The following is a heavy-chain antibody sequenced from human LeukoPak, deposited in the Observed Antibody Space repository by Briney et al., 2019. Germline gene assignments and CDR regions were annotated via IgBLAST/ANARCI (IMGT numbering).Heavy chain of an antibody. Sequence: GGSLRLSCAASGFTFNTYSMNWVRQAPGKGLEWISYISFSSTTIYYAESVKGRFTISRDNAENSLYLQMSSLRAEDTAVYYCAKDSRGGGYDFSDGFDYWGQGTLVTVSS. J-gene: IGHJ4*02. V-gene: IGHV3-48*04. D-gene: IGHD3-3*01. CDR2: ISFSSTTI. CDR3: AKDSRGGGYDFSDGFDY. CDR1: GFTFNTYS.